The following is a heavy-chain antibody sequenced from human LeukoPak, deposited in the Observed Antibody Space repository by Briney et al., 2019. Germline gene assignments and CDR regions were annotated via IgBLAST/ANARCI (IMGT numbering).Heavy chain of an antibody. D-gene: IGHD6-6*01. J-gene: IGHJ6*03. CDR3: ARGMRRGIAARAYYYYYYYMDV. V-gene: IGHV1-8*03. CDR2: MNPNSGNT. Sequence: ASVKVSCKASGYTFTSYDINWVRQAPGQGLEWMGWMNPNSGNTGYAQKFQGRVTITRNTPISTAYMELSSLRSEDTAVYYCARGMRRGIAARAYYYYYYYMDVWGKGTTVTVSS. CDR1: GYTFTSYD.